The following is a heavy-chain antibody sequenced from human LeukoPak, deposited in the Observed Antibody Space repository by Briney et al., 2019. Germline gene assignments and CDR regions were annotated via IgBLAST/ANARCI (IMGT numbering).Heavy chain of an antibody. CDR1: GFTFTNYG. J-gene: IGHJ4*02. D-gene: IGHD1-1*01. V-gene: IGHV3-30*02. Sequence: PGGSLRLSCAASGFTFTNYGMRWVRQAPGKGLEWVAYIASDGNYRDYVDSVRGRFTVSRDNSKNTLYLQMDSLRAEDTAVYYCANLPYNWNEYFDDYWGQGTLVTVSS. CDR2: IASDGNYR. CDR3: ANLPYNWNEYFDDY.